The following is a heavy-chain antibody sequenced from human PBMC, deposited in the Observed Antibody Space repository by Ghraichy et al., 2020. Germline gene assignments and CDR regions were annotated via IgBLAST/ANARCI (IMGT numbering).Heavy chain of an antibody. D-gene: IGHD6-13*01. V-gene: IGHV3-7*03. Sequence: GESLNISCAASGFTFSSYWMIWVRQAPGKGLEWVANINQDESEKYYVDSVKGRFTNSRDNAKNSLYLQMNSLRAEDTAVYYCAREGAGGDYWGQGTLVTVSS. CDR2: INQDESEK. CDR3: AREGAGGDY. J-gene: IGHJ4*02. CDR1: GFTFSSYW.